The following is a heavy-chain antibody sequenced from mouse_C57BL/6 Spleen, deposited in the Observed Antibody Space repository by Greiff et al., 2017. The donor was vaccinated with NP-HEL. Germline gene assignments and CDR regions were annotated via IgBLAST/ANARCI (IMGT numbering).Heavy chain of an antibody. CDR2: IHPNSGST. Sequence: QVQLQQPGAELVKPGASVTLSCKASGYTFTSYWMHWVKQRPGQGLEWIGMIHPNSGSTNYNEKFKSKATLTVDKSSSTAYMQLSSLTSEDSAVYYCARSGTDRYFDVWGTGTTVTVSS. CDR1: GYTFTSYW. CDR3: ARSGTDRYFDV. D-gene: IGHD4-1*01. V-gene: IGHV1-64*01. J-gene: IGHJ1*03.